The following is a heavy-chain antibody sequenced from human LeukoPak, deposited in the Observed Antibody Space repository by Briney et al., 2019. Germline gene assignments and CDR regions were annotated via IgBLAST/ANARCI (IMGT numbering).Heavy chain of an antibody. Sequence: SETLSLTCAVYGGSFSGYYWSWIRQPPGKGLEWIGEINHSGSTNYNPSLKSRVTISVDTSKNQFSLKLSPVTAADTAVYYCARATYSSGWYADHNWFDPWGQGTLVTVSS. J-gene: IGHJ5*02. CDR3: ARATYSSGWYADHNWFDP. CDR1: GGSFSGYY. V-gene: IGHV4-34*01. D-gene: IGHD6-19*01. CDR2: INHSGST.